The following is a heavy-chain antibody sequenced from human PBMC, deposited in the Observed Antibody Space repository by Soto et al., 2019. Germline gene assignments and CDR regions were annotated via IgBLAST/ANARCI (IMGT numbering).Heavy chain of an antibody. CDR1: GGSISSYY. CDR3: ARDLWGYCGADCYPLDV. V-gene: IGHV4-59*01. Sequence: SETLSLTCTVSGGSISSYYWSWIRQPPGKGLEWIGYMYNTGSTIYNPSLKSRVTISVDTSKNQFSLKLNSVTAADTAVYYCARDLWGYCGADCYPLDVCGQGTTVTVSS. CDR2: MYNTGST. D-gene: IGHD2-21*02. J-gene: IGHJ6*02.